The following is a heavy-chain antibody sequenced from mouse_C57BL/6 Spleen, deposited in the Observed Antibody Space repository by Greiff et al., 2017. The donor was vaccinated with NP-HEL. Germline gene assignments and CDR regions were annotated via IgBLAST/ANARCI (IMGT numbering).Heavy chain of an antibody. J-gene: IGHJ3*01. V-gene: IGHV1-81*01. Sequence: QVQLQQSGAELARPGASVKLSCKASGYTFTSYGISWVKQRTGQGLEWIGEIYPRSGNTYYNEKFKGKAPLTADKSSSTAYMELRSLTSEDSAVYFCARAPDSSGSAWFAYWGQGTLVTVSA. CDR1: GYTFTSYG. CDR3: ARAPDSSGSAWFAY. CDR2: IYPRSGNT. D-gene: IGHD3-2*02.